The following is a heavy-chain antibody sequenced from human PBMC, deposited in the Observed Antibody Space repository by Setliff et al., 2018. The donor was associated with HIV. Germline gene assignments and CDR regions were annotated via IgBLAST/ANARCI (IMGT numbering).Heavy chain of an antibody. V-gene: IGHV3-30*02. CDR2: INYDEGYE. CDR1: GFTFSVHG. CDR3: AKDMNYNNDYPGVLGS. Sequence: PGGSLRLSCAASGFTFSVHGMHWVRKAPGRGLEWVAFINYDEGYEYYADSVQGRVTISRDNSKNTVDLQMNSLRLEDTGVYYCAKDMNYNNDYPGVLGSWGRGTLVTVSS. J-gene: IGHJ4*02. D-gene: IGHD3-16*01.